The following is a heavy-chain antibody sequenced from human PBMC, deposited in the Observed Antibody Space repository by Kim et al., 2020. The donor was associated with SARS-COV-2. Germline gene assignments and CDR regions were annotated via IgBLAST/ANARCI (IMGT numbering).Heavy chain of an antibody. CDR3: ARRDSSTGIDP. D-gene: IGHD6-19*01. CDR1: RGSFSGYY. Sequence: SETLSLTCAVYRGSFSGYYWSWIRQPPGKGLEWIGEINHSGSTNYNPSLKSRVTISVDTSKNQFSLKLSSVTAADTAVYYCARRDSSTGIDPWGQGTLVTVSS. J-gene: IGHJ5*02. V-gene: IGHV4-34*01. CDR2: INHSGST.